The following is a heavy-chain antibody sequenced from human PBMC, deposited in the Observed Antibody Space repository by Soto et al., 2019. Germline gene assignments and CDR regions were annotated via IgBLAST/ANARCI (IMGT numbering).Heavy chain of an antibody. CDR2: IYYSGST. J-gene: IGHJ6*02. CDR3: ARNIGVTTNYYGMDV. Sequence: LSLTCTVSGGSISSGGYYWSWIRQHPGKGLEWIGYIYYSGSTYYNPSLKSRVTISVDTSKNQFSLKLSSVTAADTAVYYCARNIGVTTNYYGMDVWGQGTTVTVSS. V-gene: IGHV4-31*02. CDR1: GGSISSGGYY. D-gene: IGHD4-17*01.